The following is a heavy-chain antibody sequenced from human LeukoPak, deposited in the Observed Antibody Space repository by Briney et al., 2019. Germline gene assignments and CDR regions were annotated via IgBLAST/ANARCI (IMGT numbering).Heavy chain of an antibody. Sequence: SETLSLTCTVSGGSISSYYWSWIRQPPGKGLEWIGYIYYSGSTNYIPSPKSRVTISVDTSKNQFSLRLSSVTAADTAVYYCARLPLRSHFDYWGQGTLVTVSS. CDR2: IYYSGST. CDR3: ARLPLRSHFDY. V-gene: IGHV4-59*08. J-gene: IGHJ4*02. CDR1: GGSISSYY.